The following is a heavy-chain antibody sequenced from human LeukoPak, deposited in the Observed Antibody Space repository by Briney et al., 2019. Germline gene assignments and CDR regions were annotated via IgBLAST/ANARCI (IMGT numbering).Heavy chain of an antibody. CDR1: GFTFSSYS. Sequence: PGGSLRLSCAASGFTFSSYSMNWVRQAPGKGLEWISYISSSSSTIYYADSVKGRFTISRDNAKNSLYLQMNSLRDEDTAVYYCAKGQLWFGEFSYFDYWGQGTLVTVSS. J-gene: IGHJ4*02. CDR2: ISSSSSTI. D-gene: IGHD3-10*01. CDR3: AKGQLWFGEFSYFDY. V-gene: IGHV3-48*02.